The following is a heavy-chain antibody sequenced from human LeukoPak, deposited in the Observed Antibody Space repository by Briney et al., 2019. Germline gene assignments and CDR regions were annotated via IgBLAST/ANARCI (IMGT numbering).Heavy chain of an antibody. CDR2: IYYRSKWYN. Sequence: SQTRSLTCAISGDSLSSNSATWNWVRQSPSRGLEWLGRIYYRSKWYNDYAVSVKGRVTINPDASKKQFSLQLNSVTPEDTAMYYCARGNGYPFDYWGQGTLVTVSS. V-gene: IGHV6-1*01. CDR3: ARGNGYPFDY. J-gene: IGHJ4*02. CDR1: GDSLSSNSAT. D-gene: IGHD3-16*01.